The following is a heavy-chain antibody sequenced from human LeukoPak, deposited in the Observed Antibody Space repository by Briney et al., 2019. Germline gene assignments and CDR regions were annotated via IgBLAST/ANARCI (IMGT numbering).Heavy chain of an antibody. CDR3: AKDVRKAARPGWFDP. D-gene: IGHD6-6*01. Sequence: PGGSLRLSCAASGFTFSSYAMSWVRQAPGKGREGVSAISGSGGSTYYADSVKGRFTISRDNSKNTLYLQMNSLRAEDTAVYYCAKDVRKAARPGWFDPWGQGTLVTVSS. V-gene: IGHV3-23*01. J-gene: IGHJ5*02. CDR1: GFTFSSYA. CDR2: ISGSGGST.